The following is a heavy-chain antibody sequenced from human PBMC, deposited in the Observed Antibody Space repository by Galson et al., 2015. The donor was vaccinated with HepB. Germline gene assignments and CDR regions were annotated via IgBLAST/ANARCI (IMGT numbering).Heavy chain of an antibody. CDR3: ARLDPGGDSWLLNYFDY. Sequence: CAISGDSVSSKSAIWNWIRQSPSRGLEWLGRTYYRSKRYFHYADSVRGRITINPDTSKNQFSLQLNSVTPEDTAMYYCARLDPGGDSWLLNYFDYWGQGTLVTVSP. CDR2: TYYRSKRYF. J-gene: IGHJ4*02. V-gene: IGHV6-1*01. D-gene: IGHD6-13*01. CDR1: GDSVSSKSAI.